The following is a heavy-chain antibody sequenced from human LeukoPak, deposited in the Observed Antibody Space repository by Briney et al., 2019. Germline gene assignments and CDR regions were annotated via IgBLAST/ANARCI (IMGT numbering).Heavy chain of an antibody. CDR3: ARVPYSSGWYIRYGMDV. J-gene: IGHJ6*02. Sequence: SQTLSLTCALSGDSVSSNSAAWNWIRQSPSRGLEWLGRTYYRSKWYNDYAVSVKSRITINPDTSKNQFSLQLNSVTPEDTAVYYCARVPYSSGWYIRYGMDVWGQGTTVTVSS. D-gene: IGHD6-19*01. CDR1: GDSVSSNSAA. V-gene: IGHV6-1*01. CDR2: TYYRSKWYN.